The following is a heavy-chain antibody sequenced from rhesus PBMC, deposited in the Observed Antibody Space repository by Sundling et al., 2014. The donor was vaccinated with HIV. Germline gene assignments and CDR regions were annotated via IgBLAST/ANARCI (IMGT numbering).Heavy chain of an antibody. J-gene: IGHJ4*01. CDR1: GASISSNY. CDR3: AIGPPYGHYFDH. V-gene: IGHV4-147*01. D-gene: IGHD4-29*01. Sequence: QVQLQESGPGLVKPSETLPLTCAVSGASISSNYWSWIRQPPGKGLEWIGRINGNSGSTKYNPSLKSRVTISKDTSKNQFSLKLSSVTAADTAVYYCAIGPPYGHYFDHWGQGVLVTVSS. CDR2: INGNSGST.